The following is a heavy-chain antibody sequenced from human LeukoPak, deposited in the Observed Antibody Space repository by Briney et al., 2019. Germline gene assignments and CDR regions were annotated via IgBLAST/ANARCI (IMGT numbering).Heavy chain of an antibody. V-gene: IGHV3-53*01. J-gene: IGHJ4*02. Sequence: PGGSLRLSCATSGFTVSSNYMSWVRQAPGKGLEWVSVIYDSGTTYYADSVKGRFLISRDTSKNTVDLQMNSLRVEDTAVYYCAGRRSSGWYAYWGQGTLVTVSS. CDR1: GFTVSSNY. D-gene: IGHD6-19*01. CDR3: AGRRSSGWYAY. CDR2: IYDSGTT.